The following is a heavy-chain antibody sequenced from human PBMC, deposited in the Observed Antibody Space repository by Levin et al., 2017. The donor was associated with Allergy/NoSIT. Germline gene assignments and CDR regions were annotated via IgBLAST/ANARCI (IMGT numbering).Heavy chain of an antibody. D-gene: IGHD6-19*01. Sequence: PSETLSLTCAASGFTFTTFWMTWVRQAPGKGLEWVANIKQDGSETYYVDSVKGRFTISRDNGKNSVYLQMNSLRVDDTAVYYCAREEGWGYHYGMDVWGQGTTVTVSS. CDR2: IKQDGSET. J-gene: IGHJ6*02. CDR3: AREEGWGYHYGMDV. CDR1: GFTFTTFW. V-gene: IGHV3-7*01.